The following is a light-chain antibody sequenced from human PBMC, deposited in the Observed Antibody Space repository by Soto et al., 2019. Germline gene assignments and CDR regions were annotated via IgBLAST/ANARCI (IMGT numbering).Light chain of an antibody. Sequence: EIELTQSPGTLSLSPGERATLSCRASQTVRSSYLAWYQQKAGQTPSLLIYGASGRATGIPDRFSGSGSGTDFTLTISGLEPEDFAVYYCQHYAMCPPFTFGPGTKVDTK. CDR2: GAS. V-gene: IGKV3-20*01. CDR3: QHYAMCPPFT. CDR1: QTVRSSY. J-gene: IGKJ3*01.